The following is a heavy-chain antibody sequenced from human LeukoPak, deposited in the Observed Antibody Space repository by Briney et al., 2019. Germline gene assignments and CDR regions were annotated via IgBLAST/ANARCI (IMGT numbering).Heavy chain of an antibody. V-gene: IGHV1-2*02. D-gene: IGHD4-11*01. J-gene: IGHJ4*02. Sequence: GASVKVSCKASGYSYTDYYIHWVRQAPGQGLEWMGWSVPHSGGALYAQKLQGRVTLTRDTSIGTAYMELSDLTSDDTAVYYCARSDYNDSYDYWGQGTLVTVSS. CDR2: SVPHSGGA. CDR3: ARSDYNDSYDY. CDR1: GYSYTDYY.